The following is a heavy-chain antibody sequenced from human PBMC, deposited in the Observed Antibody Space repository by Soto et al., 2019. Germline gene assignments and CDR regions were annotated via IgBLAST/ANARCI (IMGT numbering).Heavy chain of an antibody. CDR2: ISPSGSST. D-gene: IGHD4-17*01. CDR1: GFTFSNYA. J-gene: IGHJ4*02. V-gene: IGHV3-23*01. Sequence: GGSLRLSCAASGFTFSNYAVIWARQAPGKGLEWVSAISPSGSSTFYTDSVKGRFTISRDNSKNTLYLEMGSLRGEDTAIYYCAKDRDNSDRPVGYFDCWGQGTLVTVSS. CDR3: AKDRDNSDRPVGYFDC.